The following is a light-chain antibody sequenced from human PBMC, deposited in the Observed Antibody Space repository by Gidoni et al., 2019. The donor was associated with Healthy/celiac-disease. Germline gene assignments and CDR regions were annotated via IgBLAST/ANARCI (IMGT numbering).Light chain of an antibody. V-gene: IGKV3-20*01. J-gene: IGKJ2*01. CDR2: GAS. CDR1: QSVSSSY. Sequence: EIVLTHSPGTLSLSPGERATLSCRASQSVSSSYLAWYQQKPGQAPWLLIYGASSRATGIPDRFSGSGSGTDFTLTISRLEPEDFAVYYCQQYGSSYTFGQGTKLEIK. CDR3: QQYGSSYT.